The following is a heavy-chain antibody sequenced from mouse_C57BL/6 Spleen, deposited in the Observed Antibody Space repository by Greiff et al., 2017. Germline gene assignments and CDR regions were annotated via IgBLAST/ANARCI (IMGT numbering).Heavy chain of an antibody. V-gene: IGHV1-50*01. CDR3: ARGGYGNYAYAMDY. D-gene: IGHD2-1*01. CDR2: IDPSDSYT. J-gene: IGHJ4*01. Sequence: QVHVKQPGAELVKPGASVKLSCKASGYTFTSYWMQWVKQRPGQGLEWIGEIDPSDSYTNYNQKFKGKATLTVDTSSSTAYMQLSSLTSEDSAVYYCARGGYGNYAYAMDYWGQGTSVTVSS. CDR1: GYTFTSYW.